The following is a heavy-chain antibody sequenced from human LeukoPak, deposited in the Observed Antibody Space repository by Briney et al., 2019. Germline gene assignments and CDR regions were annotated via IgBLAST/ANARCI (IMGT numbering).Heavy chain of an antibody. CDR1: GYTLTDYY. V-gene: IGHV1-2*02. CDR3: ARGPYYDFYMDV. CDR2: INANSGGT. D-gene: IGHD3/OR15-3a*01. Sequence: ASVKVSCKASGYTLTDYYIHWVRQAPGQGLEWMGRINANSGGTNDAQKFQGRVTMTRDTSINTAHMELSRLRSDDTAVYYCARGPYYDFYMDVWGKGTTVTVSS. J-gene: IGHJ6*03.